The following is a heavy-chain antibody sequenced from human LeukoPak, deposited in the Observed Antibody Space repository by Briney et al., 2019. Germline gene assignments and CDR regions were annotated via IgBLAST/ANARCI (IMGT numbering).Heavy chain of an antibody. Sequence: SETLSLTCTVSGYSISSGYYWGWIRQPPGKGLEWIGSIYHSGSTYYNPSLKSRVTISVDTSKDQFSLKLSSVTAADTAVYYCAREYCSGGSCYSHWFDPWGKGTLVTVPS. D-gene: IGHD2-15*01. V-gene: IGHV4-38-2*02. CDR3: AREYCSGGSCYSHWFDP. CDR1: GYSISSGYY. J-gene: IGHJ5*02. CDR2: IYHSGST.